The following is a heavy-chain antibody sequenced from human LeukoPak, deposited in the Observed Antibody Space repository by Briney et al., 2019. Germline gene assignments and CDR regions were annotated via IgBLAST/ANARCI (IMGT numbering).Heavy chain of an antibody. V-gene: IGHV3-23*01. CDR3: ARAKSRDYGDYGDYFDY. CDR2: VSGSGGST. CDR1: GLSFSNYA. D-gene: IGHD4-17*01. Sequence: PGGSLRLSCAASGLSFSNYAMSWVRQAPGKGLEWVSGVSGSGGSTVHADPVKGRFTISRDNSKNTMYLQMNSLRAEDTAVYYCARAKSRDYGDYGDYFDYWGQGTLVTVSS. J-gene: IGHJ4*02.